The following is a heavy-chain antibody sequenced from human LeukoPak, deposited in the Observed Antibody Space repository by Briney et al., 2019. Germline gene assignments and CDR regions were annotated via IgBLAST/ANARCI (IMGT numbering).Heavy chain of an antibody. CDR3: AKDRGVRGVISVSDY. V-gene: IGHV3-23*01. Sequence: PGGPLRLSCAASGFTFSSYAMSWVRQAPGKGLEWVPAISGSGGSTYYADSVKGRFTISRDNSKNTLYLQMNSLRAEDTAVYYCAKDRGVRGVISVSDYWGQGTLVTVSS. CDR1: GFTFSSYA. J-gene: IGHJ4*02. CDR2: ISGSGGST. D-gene: IGHD3-10*01.